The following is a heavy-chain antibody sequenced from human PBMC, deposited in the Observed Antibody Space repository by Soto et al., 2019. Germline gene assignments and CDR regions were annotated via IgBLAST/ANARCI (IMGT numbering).Heavy chain of an antibody. CDR2: IWYDGSTK. CDR1: GFTFSSYS. CDR3: VKDHPALEY. J-gene: IGHJ4*01. V-gene: IGHV3-33*03. Sequence: GGSLRLSCRASGFTFSSYSMHWVRQAPGKGLEWVAVIWYDGSTKYYGNSVKGRFIISRDNSKNTLYLQMNSLRAEDTAVYYCVKDHPALEYWGHGTLVTVSS.